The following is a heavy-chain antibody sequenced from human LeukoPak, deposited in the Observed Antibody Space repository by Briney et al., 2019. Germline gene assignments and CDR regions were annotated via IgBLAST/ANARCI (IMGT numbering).Heavy chain of an antibody. CDR3: ARGGYSYGLFDY. CDR1: GCTFSSYA. D-gene: IGHD5-18*01. J-gene: IGHJ4*02. Sequence: GASVKVSCKASGCTFSSYAISWVRQAPGQGLEWMGGIIPIFGTANYAQKFQGRVTITTDESTSTAYMELSSLRSEDTAVYYCARGGYSYGLFDYWGQGTLVTVSS. CDR2: IIPIFGTA. V-gene: IGHV1-69*05.